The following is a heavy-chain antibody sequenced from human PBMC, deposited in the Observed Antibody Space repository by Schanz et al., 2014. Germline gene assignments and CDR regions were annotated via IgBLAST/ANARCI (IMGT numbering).Heavy chain of an antibody. D-gene: IGHD5-18*01. J-gene: IGHJ6*02. CDR3: TTGGRRGYSHYFYGMDV. Sequence: VQLVESGGGLVQPGGSLRLSCAASGFTFNNYGMHWVRQAPGKGLEWVAVIWYDGTDRYYADSVKGRFTISRDNSKNTLYLQMNSLKTEDTAVYYCTTGGRRGYSHYFYGMDVWGQGTTVTVSS. CDR2: IWYDGTDR. CDR1: GFTFNNYG. V-gene: IGHV3-33*01.